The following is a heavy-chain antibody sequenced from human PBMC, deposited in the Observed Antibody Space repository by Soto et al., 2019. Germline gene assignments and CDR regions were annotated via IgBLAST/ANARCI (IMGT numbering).Heavy chain of an antibody. CDR1: GFTFSSYA. CDR3: AKGGLDFWSGYTSGPWFDP. Sequence: GGPLRLSCAASGFTFSSYAMSWVRQAPGKGLEWVSAISGSGGSTYYADSVKGRFTISRDNSKNTLYLQMNSLRAEDTAVYYCAKGGLDFWSGYTSGPWFDPWGQGTLVTVSS. J-gene: IGHJ5*02. CDR2: ISGSGGST. V-gene: IGHV3-23*01. D-gene: IGHD3-3*01.